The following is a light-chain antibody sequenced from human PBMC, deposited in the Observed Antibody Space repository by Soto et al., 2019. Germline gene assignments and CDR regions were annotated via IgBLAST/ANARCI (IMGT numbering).Light chain of an antibody. J-gene: IGKJ2*01. CDR1: QSLSSDS. CDR3: DEYGTSPPT. CDR2: GVS. Sequence: IVLTQSPGTLSLAPGKGATLSCRASQSLSSDSLAWYRQKLGQAPRLLIYGVSKRATGLPDRFSGGGSGTDFTLTITRLEPQDSAVYYCDEYGTSPPTFGQGTRLEIK. V-gene: IGKV3-20*01.